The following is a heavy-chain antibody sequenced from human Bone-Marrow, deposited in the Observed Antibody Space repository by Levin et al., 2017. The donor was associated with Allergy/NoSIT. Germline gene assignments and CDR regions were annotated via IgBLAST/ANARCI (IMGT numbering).Heavy chain of an antibody. V-gene: IGHV3-15*01. CDR3: TTDMAYGSYS. CDR2: IKTKAQGETT. D-gene: IGHD3-10*01. J-gene: IGHJ4*02. Sequence: NAGGSLRLSCAASGFTFSNTRMSWVRQAPGKGLEWVGRIKTKAQGETTDYAAPVKGRFTISRDDSRSTLFLQMNSLETEDTAVYHCTTDMAYGSYSWGQGTLVTVSS. CDR1: GFTFSNTR.